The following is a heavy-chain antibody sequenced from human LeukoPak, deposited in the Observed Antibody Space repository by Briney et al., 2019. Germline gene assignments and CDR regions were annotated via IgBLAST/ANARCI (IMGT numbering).Heavy chain of an antibody. CDR3: ARGVVVVPAATTPETFYYGMDV. D-gene: IGHD2-2*01. V-gene: IGHV1-46*01. Sequence: ASVKVSCKSSGTIYYVHWVRQAPGQGLEWMGIINPSGDTTSYARRFQGRVTMTRDTSTSTVYMELSSLRSDDTAVYYCARGVVVVPAATTPETFYYGMDVWGQGTTVTVSS. CDR1: GTIYY. CDR2: INPSGDTT. J-gene: IGHJ6*02.